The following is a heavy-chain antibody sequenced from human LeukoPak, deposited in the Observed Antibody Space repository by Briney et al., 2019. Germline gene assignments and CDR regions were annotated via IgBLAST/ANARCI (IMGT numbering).Heavy chain of an antibody. CDR1: GFTFRSYA. Sequence: GGSLRLSCAASGFTFRSYAMSWVRQAPGKGLEWVSTISASGGSTGYADSVKGRFTISRDNSKNTLYLQMNSLRAEDTAVYYCTKDDGYYDSSGSFLFDSWGQGTLVTVSS. CDR3: TKDDGYYDSSGSFLFDS. J-gene: IGHJ4*02. CDR2: ISASGGST. D-gene: IGHD3-22*01. V-gene: IGHV3-23*01.